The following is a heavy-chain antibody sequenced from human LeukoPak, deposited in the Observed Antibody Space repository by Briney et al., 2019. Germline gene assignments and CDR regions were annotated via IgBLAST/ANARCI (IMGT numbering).Heavy chain of an antibody. D-gene: IGHD2-15*01. CDR1: GFTFSSYS. V-gene: IGHV3-48*01. J-gene: IGHJ4*02. CDR2: ISSSSSTI. CDR3: ASGRGSGGSHTSYFDY. Sequence: GGSLRLSCAASGFTFSSYSMNWVRQAPGKGLEWVSYISSSSSTIYYADSVKGRFTISRDNAKNSLYLQMNSLRAEDTAVYYCASGRGSGGSHTSYFDYWGRGTLVTVSS.